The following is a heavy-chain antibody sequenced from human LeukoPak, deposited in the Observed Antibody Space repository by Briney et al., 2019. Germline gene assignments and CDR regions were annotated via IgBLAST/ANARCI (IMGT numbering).Heavy chain of an antibody. CDR1: GGSFSGYY. V-gene: IGHV4-34*01. J-gene: IGHJ5*02. CDR2: INHSGST. D-gene: IGHD1-14*01. Sequence: SETLSLTCAVYGGSFSGYYWSWIRQPPGKGLEWIGEINHSGSTNYNPSLKSRVTISVDTSKNQFSLKLSSVTAADTAVYYCARGGIRNRKRFDPWGQGTLVTVSS. CDR3: ARGGIRNRKRFDP.